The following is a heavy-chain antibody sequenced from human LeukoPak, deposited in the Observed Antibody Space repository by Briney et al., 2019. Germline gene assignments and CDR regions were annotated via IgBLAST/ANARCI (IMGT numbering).Heavy chain of an antibody. CDR1: GFTFSSYE. D-gene: IGHD4-17*01. CDR2: ISGSGNTI. J-gene: IGHJ4*02. CDR3: ARDPVLDY. Sequence: GGSLRLSCAASGFTFSSYEMNWVRQAPGKGLEWVSYISGSGNTIYYADSVKGRFTISRDNAKNSLYLQMNSLRAEDAAVYYCARDPVLDYWGQGTLVTVSS. V-gene: IGHV3-48*03.